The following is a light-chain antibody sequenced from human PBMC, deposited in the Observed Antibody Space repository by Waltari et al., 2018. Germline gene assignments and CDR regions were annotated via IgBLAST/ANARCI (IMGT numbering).Light chain of an antibody. CDR3: ALYMGSSIWV. CDR2: KAN. CDR1: SAPISPPAH. Sequence: QTVATQEPTLSVSPAGTVTLTPALTSAPISPPAHPTWYQQSPGQAPRTLVYKANSRSSGVPDRFSGSILGNKAALTITGAQADDESDYYCALYMGSSIWVFGGVTKLTVL. J-gene: IGLJ3*02. V-gene: IGLV8-61*01.